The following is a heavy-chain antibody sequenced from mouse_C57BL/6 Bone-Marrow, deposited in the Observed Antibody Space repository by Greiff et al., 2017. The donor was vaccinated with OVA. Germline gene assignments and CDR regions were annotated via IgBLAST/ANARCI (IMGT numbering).Heavy chain of an antibody. V-gene: IGHV14-4*01. CDR3: TTYRY. CDR2: IDPENGDT. J-gene: IGHJ2*01. CDR1: GFNIKDDY. Sequence: EVQLQQSGAELVRPGASVKLSCTASGFNIKDDYMHWVKERREQGLEWIGWIDPENGDTEYASKFQGKATITADTSSKTVYLHLSSLTSEDTAVYYCTTYRYWGQGTTLTVSS.